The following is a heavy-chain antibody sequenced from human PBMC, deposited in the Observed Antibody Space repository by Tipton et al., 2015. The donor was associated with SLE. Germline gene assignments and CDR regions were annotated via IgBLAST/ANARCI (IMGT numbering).Heavy chain of an antibody. J-gene: IGHJ4*02. V-gene: IGHV3-74*01. CDR1: GSTFSSYW. CDR2: INSDGSST. Sequence: SGSTFSSYWMHWVRQAPGKGLVWVSRINSDGSSTSYADSVKGRFTISRDNAKNTLYLQMNSLRAEDTAIYYCATAGRTTWLDYWGQGTLVTVSS. CDR3: ATAGRTTWLDY. D-gene: IGHD2-2*01.